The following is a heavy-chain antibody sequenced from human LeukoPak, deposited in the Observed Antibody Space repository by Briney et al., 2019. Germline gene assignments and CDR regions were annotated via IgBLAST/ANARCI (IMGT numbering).Heavy chain of an antibody. V-gene: IGHV4-4*07. J-gene: IGHJ4*02. CDR3: ARDAYYYDSSGYYRFDY. Sequence: SETLSLTCAVYGGSFSGYYWSWIRQPAGKGLEWIGRIYTSGSTNYNPSLKSRVTISVDTSKNQFSLKLSSVTAADTAVYYCARDAYYYDSSGYYRFDYWGQGTLVTVSS. CDR2: IYTSGST. CDR1: GGSFSGYY. D-gene: IGHD3-22*01.